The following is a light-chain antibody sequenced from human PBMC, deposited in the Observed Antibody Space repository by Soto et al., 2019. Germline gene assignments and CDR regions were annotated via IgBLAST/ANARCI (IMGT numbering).Light chain of an antibody. CDR2: DDT. J-gene: IGLJ3*02. V-gene: IGLV3-21*02. CDR1: NIGNES. CDR3: QVLDRSGDDTSDRTSNRWV. Sequence: SYELTQPPSVSVAPGQTAMVTCGGNNIGNESVHWYQQRPGQAPVLVVYDDTDRPSGIPERFSGSKSGNTATLTISRVEAGDEADYYCQVLDRSGDDTSDRTSNRWVFGGGTKLTVL.